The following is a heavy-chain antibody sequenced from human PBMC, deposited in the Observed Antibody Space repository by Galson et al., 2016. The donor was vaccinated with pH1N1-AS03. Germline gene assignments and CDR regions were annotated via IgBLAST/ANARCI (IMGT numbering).Heavy chain of an antibody. CDR2: IAYDGSVK. CDR3: AKESSGLTGYFDF. CDR1: GFTFSAYA. Sequence: SLRLSCAASGFTFSAYAMHWVRQAPGKGLDWVAVIAYDGSVKYYADSVTGRFTISRDTSKNTLYLQMNSLRAEDTAVSYCAKESSGLTGYFDFWGQGVLVTVSS. D-gene: IGHD3-10*01. J-gene: IGHJ4*02. V-gene: IGHV3-30*04.